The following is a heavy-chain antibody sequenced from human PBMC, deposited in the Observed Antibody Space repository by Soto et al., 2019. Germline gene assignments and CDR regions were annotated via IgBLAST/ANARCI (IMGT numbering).Heavy chain of an antibody. V-gene: IGHV1-3*01. J-gene: IGHJ6*03. Sequence: GASVKVSCKASGYTFTSYAMHWVRQAPGQRLEWMGWINAGNGNTKYSQKFQGRVTITRDTSASTAYMELSSLRSEDTAVYYCARDSGRLGYQLLMKANYYMDVWGKGTTVTVSS. CDR3: ARDSGRLGYQLLMKANYYMDV. CDR1: GYTFTSYA. CDR2: INAGNGNT. D-gene: IGHD2-2*01.